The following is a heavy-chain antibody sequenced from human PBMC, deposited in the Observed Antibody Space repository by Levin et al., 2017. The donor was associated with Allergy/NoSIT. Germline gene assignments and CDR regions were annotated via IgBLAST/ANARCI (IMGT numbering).Heavy chain of an antibody. Sequence: SETLSLSCSVSGGSVSSDDSYWSWIRQPPGKGLEWIGYIYYSGRTFYTPSLRSRVTISVDTSKNQFSLTLTSVTAADTAVYYCASSAEAVKVPANIRRGWFDPWGTGILVTVSS. CDR3: ASSAEAVKVPANIRRGWFDP. CDR2: IYYSGRT. V-gene: IGHV4-30-4*01. CDR1: GGSVSSDDSY. D-gene: IGHD2/OR15-2a*01. J-gene: IGHJ5*02.